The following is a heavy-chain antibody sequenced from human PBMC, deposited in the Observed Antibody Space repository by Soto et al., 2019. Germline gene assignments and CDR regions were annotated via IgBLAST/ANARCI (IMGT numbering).Heavy chain of an antibody. CDR3: ARVEGVVADAFDI. J-gene: IGHJ3*02. CDR2: IYYSGST. D-gene: IGHD2-2*01. CDR1: GGSLSSHY. V-gene: IGHV4-59*11. Sequence: PSETLSLTSTVSGGSLSSHYWRRIRQPPGKGLEWIGYIYYSGSTNYNPSLKGRVTISVDTSKNQFSLKLSSVTAADTAVYYCARVEGVVADAFDIWGQGTMVTVSS.